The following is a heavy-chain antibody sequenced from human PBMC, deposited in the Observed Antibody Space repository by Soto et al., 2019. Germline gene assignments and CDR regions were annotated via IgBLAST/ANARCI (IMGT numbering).Heavy chain of an antibody. V-gene: IGHV1-46*01. CDR3: AVPHCSGGSCLNTFDY. Sequence: ASVKVSCKASGYTFTSYYMHWVRQAPGQGLEWMGIINPSGGSTSYAQKFQGRVTMTRDTSTSTVYMELSSLRSEDTAVYYCAVPHCSGGSCLNTFDYWGQGTLVTVSS. CDR2: INPSGGST. J-gene: IGHJ4*02. CDR1: GYTFTSYY. D-gene: IGHD2-15*01.